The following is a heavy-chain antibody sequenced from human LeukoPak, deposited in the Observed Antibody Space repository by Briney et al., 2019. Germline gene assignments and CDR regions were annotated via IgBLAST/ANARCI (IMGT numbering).Heavy chain of an antibody. CDR1: GDSIISTNW. V-gene: IGHV4-4*02. CDR2: IYHSGNT. CDR3: AREDTLNWFDP. D-gene: IGHD5-18*01. J-gene: IGHJ5*02. Sequence: SETLSLTCAVSGDSIISTNWWSWVRQPPGKGLEWIGEIYHSGNTNYNPSLKSRVTISVDRSKNQFSLKLSSVTAADTAVYYCAREDTLNWFDPWGQGTLVTVSS.